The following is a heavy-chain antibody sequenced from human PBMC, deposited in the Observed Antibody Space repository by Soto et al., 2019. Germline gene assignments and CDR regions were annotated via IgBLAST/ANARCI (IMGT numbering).Heavy chain of an antibody. V-gene: IGHV3-23*01. CDR2: ISGSGGST. J-gene: IGHJ6*02. D-gene: IGHD3-10*01. CDR1: GFTFSSYA. Sequence: GGSLRLSCAASGFTFSSYAMSWVRQAPGKGLEWVSAISGSGGSTYYADSVKGRFTISRDNSKNTLYLQMNSLRAEDTAVYYCARDRYGFGEFDPEGYYGMDVWGQGTTVTSP. CDR3: ARDRYGFGEFDPEGYYGMDV.